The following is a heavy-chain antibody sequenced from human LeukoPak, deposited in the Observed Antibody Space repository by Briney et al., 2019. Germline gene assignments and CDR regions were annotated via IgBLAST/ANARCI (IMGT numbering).Heavy chain of an antibody. CDR3: ARVPPVWGDPQPLVLYFDY. CDR2: ISYDGSNK. CDR1: GFTFSSYA. V-gene: IGHV3-30-3*01. Sequence: GGSLRLSCAASGFTFSSYAMHWVRQAPGKGLEWVAVISYDGSNKYYADSVKGRFTISRDNSKNTLYLQMNSLRAEDTAVYYCARVPPVWGDPQPLVLYFDYWGQGTLVTVSS. D-gene: IGHD7-27*01. J-gene: IGHJ4*02.